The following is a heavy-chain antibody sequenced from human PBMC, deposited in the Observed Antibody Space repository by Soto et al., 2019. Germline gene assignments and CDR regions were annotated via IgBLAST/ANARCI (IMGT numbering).Heavy chain of an antibody. D-gene: IGHD3-16*01. Sequence: QVQLVQSGADLKKPGASVQVSCKTSGYTFSNYAINWERQAPGQGLEWMGWISSYNSYNGDTKYARMLQDRLTMTIDTSTATAYMELRSLRSDDTAVYYCARSELERGEVGYYGMDVWGQGTTVTVSS. CDR2: ISSYNSYNGDT. CDR1: GYTFSNYA. V-gene: IGHV1-18*04. CDR3: ARSELERGEVGYYGMDV. J-gene: IGHJ6*02.